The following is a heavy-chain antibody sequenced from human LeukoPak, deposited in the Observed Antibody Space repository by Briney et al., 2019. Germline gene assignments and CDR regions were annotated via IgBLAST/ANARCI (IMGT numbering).Heavy chain of an antibody. CDR2: IRSTPDGGAT. J-gene: IGHJ4*02. CDR3: ATDLHFGYCTATSCANY. V-gene: IGHV3-15*01. CDR1: GFTFISSW. Sequence: GGPLRLSCAASGFTFISSWMTWVRQAPGKGLEWVGRIRSTPDGGATDYAAPVKGRFTISRDDSENTLYLQMSSLRTEDTAVYYCATDLHFGYCTATSCANYWGQGTLVTVSS. D-gene: IGHD2-2*03.